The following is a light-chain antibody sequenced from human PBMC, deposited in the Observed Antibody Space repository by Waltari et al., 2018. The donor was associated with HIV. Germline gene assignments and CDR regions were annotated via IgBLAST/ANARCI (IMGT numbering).Light chain of an antibody. CDR2: SNN. Sequence: QSVVTQPPSASGTPGQRVAISCSGSSSTIASNPVHWYQQLPGTDPKLLVCSNNQRPSGDPDRFSGYKSGTSASLASSGLQSDDEADYYCAAWDDSLKGNVFGTGTKVTGL. V-gene: IGLV1-44*01. CDR3: AAWDDSLKGNV. CDR1: SSTIASNP. J-gene: IGLJ1*01.